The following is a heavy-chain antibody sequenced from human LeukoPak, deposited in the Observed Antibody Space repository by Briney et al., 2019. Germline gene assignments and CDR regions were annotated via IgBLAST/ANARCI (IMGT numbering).Heavy chain of an antibody. CDR1: GYSFNNYW. J-gene: IGHJ4*02. CDR2: IYPRDSDT. V-gene: IGHV5-51*01. Sequence: GESLKISCKGSGYSFNNYWIGWVRQMPGKGLEWMGIIYPRDSDTRYSPSFHGQVTFSVDKSLTTAYLEWNGLKASDTAIYSCARTSGYIDYWGQGTLVTVSS. CDR3: ARTSGYIDY.